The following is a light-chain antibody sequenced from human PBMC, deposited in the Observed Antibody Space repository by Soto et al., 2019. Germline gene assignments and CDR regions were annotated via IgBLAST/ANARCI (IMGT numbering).Light chain of an antibody. J-gene: IGKJ5*01. V-gene: IGKV1-8*01. CDR3: QQYYSYPHP. Sequence: AIRMTQSPSSLSASTGERVTITCRASQGISSYLAWYQQKPGKAPKLLIYAASTLQSGVPSRFSGSGSGTDFTLTISCLQSEDFATYYCQQYYSYPHPFGQGTRLEIK. CDR2: AAS. CDR1: QGISSY.